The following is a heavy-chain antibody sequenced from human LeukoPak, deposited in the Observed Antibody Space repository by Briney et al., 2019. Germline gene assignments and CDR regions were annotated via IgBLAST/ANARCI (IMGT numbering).Heavy chain of an antibody. D-gene: IGHD2-15*01. V-gene: IGHV4-61*01. CDR3: ARGPGTWYYY. J-gene: IGHJ4*02. Sequence: SETLSLTCTVSGGSVSSGTSYWSWIRQPPGKGLEWIGETNHSGSTNYNPSLKSRVTISIDTSKNQFSLKLSSVTAADTALYYCARGPGTWYYYWGQGTLVTVSS. CDR1: GGSVSSGTSY. CDR2: TNHSGST.